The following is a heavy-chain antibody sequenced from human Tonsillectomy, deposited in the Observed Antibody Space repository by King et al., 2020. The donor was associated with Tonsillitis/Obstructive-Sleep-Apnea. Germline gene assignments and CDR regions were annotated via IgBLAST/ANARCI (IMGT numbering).Heavy chain of an antibody. D-gene: IGHD1-1*01. V-gene: IGHV3-23*04. CDR2: ISGSTGTT. J-gene: IGHJ6*03. CDR1: GFTFSSYA. Sequence: VQLVESGGGLVQPGGSLRLSCAASGFTFSSYAMSWVRQAPGKGLEWVSVISGSTGTTYYADSVKGRFTISRDNAKNTLYLQMNSLRAEDMAVYYCAKGHSSTGRITYSYYMDVWGKGTTVTVS. CDR3: AKGHSSTGRITYSYYMDV.